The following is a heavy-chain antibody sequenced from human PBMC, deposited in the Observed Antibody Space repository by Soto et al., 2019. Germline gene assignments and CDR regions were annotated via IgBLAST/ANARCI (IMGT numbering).Heavy chain of an antibody. CDR1: GYTFTSYD. V-gene: IGHV1-8*01. J-gene: IGHJ5*02. CDR3: ARSVRRGSWSPNWFDP. Sequence: ASVKVSCKASGYTFTSYDINWVRQATGQGLEWMGWMNPNSGNTGYAQKFQGRVTMTRNTSISTAYMELSSLRSEDTAVYYCARSVRRGSWSPNWFDPWGQGTLVTVSS. CDR2: MNPNSGNT. D-gene: IGHD6-13*01.